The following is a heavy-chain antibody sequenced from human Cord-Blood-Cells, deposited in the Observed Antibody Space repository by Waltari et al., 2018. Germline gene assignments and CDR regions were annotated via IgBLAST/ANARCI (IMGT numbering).Heavy chain of an antibody. CDR3: ARLLDPGGDSSSWYLFAY. V-gene: IGHV1-8*03. CDR2: MNPNSGNT. J-gene: IGHJ4*02. CDR1: GYTLPSYD. D-gene: IGHD6-13*01. Sequence: QVQLVQSGAEVKKPGASVKVSCKASGYTLPSYDINSVRQATGQGLAWMGWMNPNSGNTGYAQKFQGRVTITRNTSISTAYMELSSLRSEDTAVYYCARLLDPGGDSSSWYLFAYWGQGTLVTVSS.